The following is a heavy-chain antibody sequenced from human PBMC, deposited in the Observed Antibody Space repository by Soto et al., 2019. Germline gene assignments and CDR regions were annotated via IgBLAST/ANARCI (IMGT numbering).Heavy chain of an antibody. J-gene: IGHJ4*02. V-gene: IGHV4-31*03. Sequence: PSETLSLTCTVSGGSISSGGYYWSWIRQHPGKGLEWIGYIYYSGSTYYNPPLKSRVTISVDTSKNQFSLKLSSVTAADTAVYYCARGTYGEIDYWGQGTLVTSPQ. CDR2: IYYSGST. D-gene: IGHD4-17*01. CDR3: ARGTYGEIDY. CDR1: GGSISSGGYY.